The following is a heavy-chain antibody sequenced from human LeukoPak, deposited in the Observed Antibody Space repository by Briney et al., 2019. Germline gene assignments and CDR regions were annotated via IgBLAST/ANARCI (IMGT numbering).Heavy chain of an antibody. D-gene: IGHD3-10*01. Sequence: SETLSLTCAVYGGSFSGYYWSWIRQPPGKGLEWIGEINHSGSTNYNPSLTSRVTISVDTSKNQFSLKLSSVTAADTAVYYCARGRLITRRTYYFDYWGQGTLVTVSS. V-gene: IGHV4-34*01. CDR3: ARGRLITRRTYYFDY. CDR1: GGSFSGYY. CDR2: INHSGST. J-gene: IGHJ4*02.